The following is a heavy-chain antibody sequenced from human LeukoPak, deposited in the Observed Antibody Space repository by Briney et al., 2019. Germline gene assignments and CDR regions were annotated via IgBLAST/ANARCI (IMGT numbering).Heavy chain of an antibody. CDR1: GFTFSTYA. D-gene: IGHD6-13*01. J-gene: IGHJ4*02. CDR2: ISDVGYT. Sequence: GESLRLPCAASGFTFSTYAMSWARQAPGKGLEWVSSISDVGYTYYADSVKGRFTISRDNSKNTLYLQTNSLRAEDTAVYYCAREKDSSWGYWGPGTLVTVSS. CDR3: AREKDSSWGY. V-gene: IGHV3-23*01.